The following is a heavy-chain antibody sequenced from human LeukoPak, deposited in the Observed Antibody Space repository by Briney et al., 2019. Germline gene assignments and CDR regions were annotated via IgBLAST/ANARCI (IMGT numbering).Heavy chain of an antibody. D-gene: IGHD1-1*01. CDR2: IYTSGST. J-gene: IGHJ2*01. CDR3: ARDGSRAGYFDL. Sequence: SETLSLTCAVYGGSFSGYYWSWIRQPPGKGLEWIGRIYTSGSTNYNPSLKSRVTMSVDTSKNQFSLKLSSVTAADTAVYYCARDGSRAGYFDLWGRGTLVTVSS. V-gene: IGHV4-4*07. CDR1: GGSFSGYY.